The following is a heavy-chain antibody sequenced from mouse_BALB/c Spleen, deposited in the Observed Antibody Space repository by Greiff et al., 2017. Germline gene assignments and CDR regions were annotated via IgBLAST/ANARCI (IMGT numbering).Heavy chain of an antibody. CDR3: ALYYYGSSYAGYYFDY. Sequence: VQLQQSGAELVKPGASVKLSCTASGFNIKDTYMHWVKQRPEQGLEWIGRIDPANGNTKYDPKFQGKATITEDTSSNTAYLQLSSLTSEDTAVYYCALYYYGSSYAGYYFDYWGEGTTRTVSS. J-gene: IGHJ2*01. V-gene: IGHV14-3*02. CDR1: GFNIKDTY. D-gene: IGHD1-1*01. CDR2: IDPANGNT.